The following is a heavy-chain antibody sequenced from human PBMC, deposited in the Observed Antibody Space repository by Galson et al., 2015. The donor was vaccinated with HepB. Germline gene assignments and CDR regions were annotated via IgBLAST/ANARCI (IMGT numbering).Heavy chain of an antibody. V-gene: IGHV3-74*01. Sequence: SLRLSCAASGFTFSSYWMHWVRQAPGKGLVWVSRINSDGSSTSYADSVKGRFTISRDNAKNTLYLQMNSLRAEDTAVYYCAMGGTDSSSWYGGYYYYYGMDVWGPGTTVTVSS. CDR2: INSDGSST. J-gene: IGHJ6*02. D-gene: IGHD6-13*01. CDR1: GFTFSSYW. CDR3: AMGGTDSSSWYGGYYYYYGMDV.